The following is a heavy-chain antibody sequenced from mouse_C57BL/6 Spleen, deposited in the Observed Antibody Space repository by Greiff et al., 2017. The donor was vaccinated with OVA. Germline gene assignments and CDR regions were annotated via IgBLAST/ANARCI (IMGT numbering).Heavy chain of an antibody. CDR1: GFTFSDAW. CDR2: IRNKANNHAT. V-gene: IGHV6-6*01. J-gene: IGHJ3*01. D-gene: IGHD2-10*02. Sequence: DVMLVESGGGLVQPGGSMKLSCAASGFTFSDAWMDWVRQSPEKGLEWVAEIRNKANNHATYYAESVKGRFTISRDDSKSSVYLQMNSLRAEDTGIYYCTPLEAYWGQGTLVTVSA. CDR3: TPLEAY.